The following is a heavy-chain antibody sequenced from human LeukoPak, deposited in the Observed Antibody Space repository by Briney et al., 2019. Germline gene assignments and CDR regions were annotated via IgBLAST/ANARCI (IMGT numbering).Heavy chain of an antibody. CDR3: ASTDSSGYYYH. J-gene: IGHJ5*02. CDR1: GFTFSGYI. CDR2: IGTSGNTI. V-gene: IGHV3-48*04. D-gene: IGHD3-22*01. Sequence: GGSLRLSCAASGFTFSGYIMNWVRQAPGKGLEWVSFIGTSGNTIYYADSVKGRFTVSRDNAKNSLYLQMNSLRAEDTAVYYCASTDSSGYYYHWGQGTLVTVSS.